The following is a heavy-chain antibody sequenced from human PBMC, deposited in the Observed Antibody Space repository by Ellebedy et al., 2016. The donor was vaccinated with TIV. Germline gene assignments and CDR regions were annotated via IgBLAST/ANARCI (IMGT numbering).Heavy chain of an antibody. V-gene: IGHV3-11*01. J-gene: IGHJ4*02. D-gene: IGHD6-13*01. Sequence: GESLKISCAASGFTFSGYYMSWFRQAPGKGPEWVSYISYSGDLMYYADSVKCRFTTSRDNAGNSLYLQMNSLRAEDTAVYYCARLGVIAAAGASDYWGQGTLVIVSS. CDR2: ISYSGDLM. CDR1: GFTFSGYY. CDR3: ARLGVIAAAGASDY.